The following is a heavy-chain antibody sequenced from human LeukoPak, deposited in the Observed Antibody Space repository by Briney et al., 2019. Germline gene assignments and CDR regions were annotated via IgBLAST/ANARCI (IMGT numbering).Heavy chain of an antibody. CDR2: IYHSGST. CDR3: ARQSGGSGHDY. D-gene: IGHD6-19*01. Sequence: PSETLSLTCAVSGYSISSGYYGGWIRQPPGRGLEWIGSIYHSGSTYYNPSLKSRVTISVDTSKNQFSLKLSSVTAADAAVYYCARQSGGSGHDYWGQGTLVTASS. CDR1: GYSISSGYY. J-gene: IGHJ4*02. V-gene: IGHV4-38-2*01.